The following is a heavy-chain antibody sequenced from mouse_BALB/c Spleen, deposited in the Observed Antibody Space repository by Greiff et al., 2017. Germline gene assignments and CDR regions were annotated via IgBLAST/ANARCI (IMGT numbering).Heavy chain of an antibody. V-gene: IGHV14-4*02. CDR2: IDPENGDT. J-gene: IGHJ3*01. Sequence: VQLQQSGAELVRSGASVKLSCTASGFNINDYYMHWVKQRPEQGLEWIGWIDPENGDTEYAPKFQGKATMTADTSSNTAYLQLSSLTSEDTAVYYCKGGGTPGAYWGQGTLVTVSA. CDR1: GFNINDYY. D-gene: IGHD3-3*01. CDR3: KGGGTPGAY.